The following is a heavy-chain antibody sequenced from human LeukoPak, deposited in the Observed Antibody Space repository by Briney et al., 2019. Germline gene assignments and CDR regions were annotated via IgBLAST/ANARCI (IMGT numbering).Heavy chain of an antibody. Sequence: SETLSLTCTVSGGYISSSSYYWGWIRQPPGKGLEWIGSIYDSENTYYNPSLKSRVTISVDTSKNQFSLKLSSVTAADTAVYYCANYVLRFLEWFMIWGQGTMVTVSS. V-gene: IGHV4-39*07. J-gene: IGHJ3*02. CDR3: ANYVLRFLEWFMI. CDR2: IYDSENT. CDR1: GGYISSSSYY. D-gene: IGHD3-3*01.